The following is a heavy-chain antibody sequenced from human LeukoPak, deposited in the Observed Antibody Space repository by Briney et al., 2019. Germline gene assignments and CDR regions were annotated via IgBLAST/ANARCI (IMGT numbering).Heavy chain of an antibody. CDR1: GYTFTGYY. Sequence: ASVKVSCKASGYTFTGYYMHWGRQAPGQGLEWMGWINPNSGGTNYAQKFQGRVTMTRDTSISTAYMELSRLRSDDTAVYYCAREVRNYYDSRAGPDYWGQGTLVTVSS. CDR3: AREVRNYYDSRAGPDY. V-gene: IGHV1-2*02. J-gene: IGHJ4*02. CDR2: INPNSGGT. D-gene: IGHD3-22*01.